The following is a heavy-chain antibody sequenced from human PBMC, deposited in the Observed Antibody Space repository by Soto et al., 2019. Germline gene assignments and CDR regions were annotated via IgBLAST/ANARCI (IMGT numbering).Heavy chain of an antibody. Sequence: GGSLKLSCTCVGYRFPSYWIGWVRQMPGQGLEWMGIIYPGDSDTRYSPSFQGQVTISADKSITTAYLQWSSLKASDTAMYYCARGYCTTNICDPWFDPWGQGTLLTVSS. V-gene: IGHV5-51*01. CDR1: GYRFPSYW. CDR2: IYPGDSDT. D-gene: IGHD2-8*01. J-gene: IGHJ5*02. CDR3: ARGYCTTNICDPWFDP.